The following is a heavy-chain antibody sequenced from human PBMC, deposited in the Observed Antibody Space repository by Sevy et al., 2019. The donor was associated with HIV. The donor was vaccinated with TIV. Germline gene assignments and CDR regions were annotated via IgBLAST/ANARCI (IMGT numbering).Heavy chain of an antibody. D-gene: IGHD5-18*01. Sequence: ASVKVSCKASGGTFSSYAISWVRQAPGQGLEWMGGIIPIFGKANYAQKFQGRVTITADESTSTAYMELSSMRSEDTAVYYCARTLVDRAMGTNLYNWFDHWGQGTLVTVSS. J-gene: IGHJ5*02. CDR2: IIPIFGKA. V-gene: IGHV1-69*13. CDR1: GGTFSSYA. CDR3: ARTLVDRAMGTNLYNWFDH.